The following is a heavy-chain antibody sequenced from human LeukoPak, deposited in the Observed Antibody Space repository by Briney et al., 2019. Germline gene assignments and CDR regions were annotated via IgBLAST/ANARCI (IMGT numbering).Heavy chain of an antibody. D-gene: IGHD3-3*01. Sequence: ESGPTLVRPTQTLTLTCSFSGFSLSTSGVGVGWIRQPPGKALKWLALIYWNDDKRYSPSLKSRLTITKDTSKNQVVLTMTNMDPVDTATYYCAHSSGIIQFVYWGQGTLVTVSS. V-gene: IGHV2-5*01. CDR3: AHSSGIIQFVY. CDR2: IYWNDDK. CDR1: GFSLSTSGVG. J-gene: IGHJ4*02.